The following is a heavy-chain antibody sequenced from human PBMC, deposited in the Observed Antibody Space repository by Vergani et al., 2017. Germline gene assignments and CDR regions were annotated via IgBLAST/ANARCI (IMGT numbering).Heavy chain of an antibody. CDR1: GYTFTSYY. D-gene: IGHD2-15*01. CDR2: INPSGGST. J-gene: IGHJ5*02. Sequence: QVQLVQSGAEVKKPGASVKVSCKASGYTFTSYYMHWVRQAPGQGLEWMGIINPSGGSTSYAQKFQGRVTMTRDTSTSTVYMELSSLRSEDTAVYYCARYIRGSEGYCSGGSCYPPFNWFDPWGQGTLVTVSS. V-gene: IGHV1-46*01. CDR3: ARYIRGSEGYCSGGSCYPPFNWFDP.